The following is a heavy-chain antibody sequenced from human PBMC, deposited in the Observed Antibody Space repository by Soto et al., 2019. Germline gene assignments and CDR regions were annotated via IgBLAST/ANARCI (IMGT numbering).Heavy chain of an antibody. CDR1: GGSISSSSYY. D-gene: IGHD3-3*01. CDR2: IYYSGST. V-gene: IGHV4-39*01. Sequence: SETLSLTCTVSGGSISSSSYYWGWIRQPPGKGLEWIGSIYYSGSTYYNPSLKSRVTISVDTSKNQFSLKLSSVTAADTAVYYCARYTLLEWLLSGFDYWGQGTLVTVSS. CDR3: ARYTLLEWLLSGFDY. J-gene: IGHJ4*02.